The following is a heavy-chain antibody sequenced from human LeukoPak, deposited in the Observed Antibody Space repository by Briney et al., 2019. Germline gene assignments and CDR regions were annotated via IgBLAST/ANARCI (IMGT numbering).Heavy chain of an antibody. CDR2: IYYNGYT. CDR1: GGSISSGSYY. Sequence: ASETLSLTCTVSGGSISSGSYYWSWIRQPPVKGLEWIGYIYYNGYTNYNPSLKSRLTISLDTSKNQFSLKLTSVTAADTAVYYCAAALVVAGLTDWGQGTLVTVSS. CDR3: AAALVVAGLTD. D-gene: IGHD6-19*01. V-gene: IGHV4-61*01. J-gene: IGHJ4*02.